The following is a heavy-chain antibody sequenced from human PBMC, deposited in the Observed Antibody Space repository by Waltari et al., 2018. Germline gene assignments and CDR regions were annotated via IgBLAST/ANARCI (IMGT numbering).Heavy chain of an antibody. CDR3: ARGARYYYDSSGYQD. CDR2: INAGNGNT. D-gene: IGHD3-22*01. J-gene: IGHJ4*02. CDR1: GYTFTSYA. Sequence: QVQLVQSGAEVKKPGASVKVSCKASGYTFTSYAMHWVRQAPGQRLEWMGWINAGNGNTKYSQKFQGRVTITRDTSASTAYMELSSLRSEDTAVYYCARGARYYYDSSGYQDWGQGTLVIVSS. V-gene: IGHV1-3*01.